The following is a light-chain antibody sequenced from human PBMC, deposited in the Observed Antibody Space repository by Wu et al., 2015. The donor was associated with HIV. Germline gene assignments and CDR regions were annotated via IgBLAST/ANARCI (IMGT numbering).Light chain of an antibody. Sequence: EIVMTQSPATLSVSPGERATLSCRASQSVSSNLAWYQQKPGQAPRLLIYGASTRATGIPARFSGSGSGTDFTLTISSMQSEDFAVYYCQQYNSWPRSFGPGTKVDIK. CDR3: QQYNSWPRS. CDR1: QSVSSN. V-gene: IGKV3-15*01. J-gene: IGKJ3*01. CDR2: GAS.